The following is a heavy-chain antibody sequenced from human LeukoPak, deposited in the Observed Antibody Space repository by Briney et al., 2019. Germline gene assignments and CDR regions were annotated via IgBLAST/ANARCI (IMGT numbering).Heavy chain of an antibody. D-gene: IGHD1-1*01. CDR3: ARVTTGSTTLDS. V-gene: IGHV4-39*02. CDR1: GASISSSIHY. CDR2: VYYSGGT. J-gene: IGHJ5*01. Sequence: SETLSLTCAVSGASISSSIHYRGWVRQPPGKGLEWIGGVYYSGGTYYNPSLESRLTISVDTSNNRFSLKLKSVTAADTAVFYCARVTTGSTTLDSWGQGILVTVSS.